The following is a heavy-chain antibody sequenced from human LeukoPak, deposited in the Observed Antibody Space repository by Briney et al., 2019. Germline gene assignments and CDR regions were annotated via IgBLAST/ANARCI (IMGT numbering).Heavy chain of an antibody. CDR1: GNTISIYN. CDR2: INPSGGT. V-gene: IGHV1-46*01. Sequence: ASVKVSCKASGNTISIYNMHWVRQAPGQGLEWMGIINPSGGTSYAQKLQGRITMTRDTSTSTVYMELSSLRSEDTAVYYCARGAGIAVAGTSTRRGFFDYWGQGTLVTVSS. D-gene: IGHD6-19*01. J-gene: IGHJ4*02. CDR3: ARGAGIAVAGTSTRRGFFDY.